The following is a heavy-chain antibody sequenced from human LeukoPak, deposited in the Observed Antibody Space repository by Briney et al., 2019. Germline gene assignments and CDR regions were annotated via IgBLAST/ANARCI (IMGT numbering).Heavy chain of an antibody. Sequence: PGGSLRLSCAASGFTSSSYEMNWVRQAPGKGLEWVSSISSSSSYIYYADSVKGRFTISRDNAKNSLYLQMNSLRAEDTAVYYCAREVYSSSWTVDYWGQGTLVTVPS. CDR3: AREVYSSSWTVDY. J-gene: IGHJ4*02. CDR2: ISSSSSYI. V-gene: IGHV3-21*01. CDR1: GFTSSSYE. D-gene: IGHD6-13*01.